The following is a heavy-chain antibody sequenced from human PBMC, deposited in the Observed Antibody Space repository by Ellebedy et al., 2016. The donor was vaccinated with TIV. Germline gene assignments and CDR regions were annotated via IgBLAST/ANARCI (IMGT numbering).Heavy chain of an antibody. V-gene: IGHV1-18*01. CDR1: GYSFSTYG. CDR2: ISAHSDNT. J-gene: IGHJ4*02. D-gene: IGHD2-15*01. Sequence: ASVKVSCXASGYSFSTYGISWVRQAPGQGLEWMGWISAHSDNTYYAQNVQGRVTMTTDTSTTTTTAYMELRSLRPDDTAVYYCGREFCDADRCYSPDYWGQGTLVTVSS. CDR3: GREFCDADRCYSPDY.